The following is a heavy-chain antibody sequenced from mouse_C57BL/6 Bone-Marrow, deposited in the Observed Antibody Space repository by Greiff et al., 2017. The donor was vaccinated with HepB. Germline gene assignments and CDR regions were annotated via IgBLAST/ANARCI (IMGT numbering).Heavy chain of an antibody. CDR1: GFTFSSYA. V-gene: IGHV5-4*01. Sequence: EVKVVESGGGLVKPGGSLKLSRAASGFTFSSYAMSWVRQTPEKRLEWVATISDGGSYTYYPDNVKGRFTISRDNAKNNLYLQMSHLKSEDTAMYYCARDPYGHGAWFAYWGQGTLVTVSA. J-gene: IGHJ3*01. CDR2: ISDGGSYT. CDR3: ARDPYGHGAWFAY. D-gene: IGHD2-2*01.